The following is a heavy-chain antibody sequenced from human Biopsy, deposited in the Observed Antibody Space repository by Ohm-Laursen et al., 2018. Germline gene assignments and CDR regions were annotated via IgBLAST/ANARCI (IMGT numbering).Heavy chain of an antibody. D-gene: IGHD3-3*01. J-gene: IGHJ4*02. CDR1: GYTFTNYA. CDR3: AREGTSVTFFGKISDYYFDF. Sequence: ASVKVSCKASGYTFTNYAINWVRQAPGQGLEWLGGISAKTGNTNYTQKLQGRVTMTTDTSTNTAYMELRSLRSDDTALYYCAREGTSVTFFGKISDYYFDFWGPGTVVTVSS. CDR2: ISAKTGNT. V-gene: IGHV1-18*01.